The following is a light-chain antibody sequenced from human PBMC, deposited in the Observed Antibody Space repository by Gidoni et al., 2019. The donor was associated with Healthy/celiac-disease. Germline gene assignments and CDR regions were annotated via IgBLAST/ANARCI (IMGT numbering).Light chain of an antibody. CDR3: QQYGSSPRT. CDR1: QSVSSSY. V-gene: IGKV3-20*01. CDR2: GAS. J-gene: IGKJ1*01. Sequence: EIVLTQSPGTLSLSPGERATLSCRASQSVSSSYLAWYQQKPGQAPRRLIYGASSGSGTDFTLTISRLEPEDFAVYYCQQYGSSPRTFGQGTKVEIK.